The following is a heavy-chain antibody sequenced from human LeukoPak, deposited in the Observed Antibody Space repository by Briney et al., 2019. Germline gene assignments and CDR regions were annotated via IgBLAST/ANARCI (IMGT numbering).Heavy chain of an antibody. CDR2: ISAYNGNT. D-gene: IGHD2-15*01. J-gene: IGHJ3*02. V-gene: IGHV1-18*01. CDR1: GYTFTNYG. CDR3: ASPYCSGGTCYAHDAFDI. Sequence: ASVKVSCKASGYTFTNYGISWVRQAPGQGLEWMGWISAYNGNTNYAQKLQGRVTMTTDTSTSTAYMELRSLRSDDTAVYYCASPYCSGGTCYAHDAFDIWGQGTMVTVSS.